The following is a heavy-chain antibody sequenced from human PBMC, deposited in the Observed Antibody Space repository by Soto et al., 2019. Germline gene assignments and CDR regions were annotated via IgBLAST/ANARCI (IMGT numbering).Heavy chain of an antibody. V-gene: IGHV4-34*01. J-gene: IGHJ2*01. Sequence: SETLSLTCAVYGGSFSGYYWSWIRQPPGKGLEWIGEINHSGSTYHNPSLKSRVTMSVDTSNNQFSLRMSSVTAADTSVYYCAKHPYNPLVRPFWHFDLWGRGTLVTVSS. D-gene: IGHD3-22*01. CDR2: INHSGST. CDR3: AKHPYNPLVRPFWHFDL. CDR1: GGSFSGYY.